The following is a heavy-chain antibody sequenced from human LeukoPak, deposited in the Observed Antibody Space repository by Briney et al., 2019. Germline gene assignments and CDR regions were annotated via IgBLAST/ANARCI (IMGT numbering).Heavy chain of an antibody. V-gene: IGHV4-39*01. CDR3: AYLATTGDYFDY. CDR1: GGSISSSNSY. Sequence: PSETLSLTCSVSGGSISSSNSYWGWIRQPPGKGLEWIGNIYYSGNTHYNPSLKSRVTISVDTSKNQFSLKLTSVTAADTALYYRAYLATTGDYFDYWGQGTLVTVSS. D-gene: IGHD5-12*01. CDR2: IYYSGNT. J-gene: IGHJ4*02.